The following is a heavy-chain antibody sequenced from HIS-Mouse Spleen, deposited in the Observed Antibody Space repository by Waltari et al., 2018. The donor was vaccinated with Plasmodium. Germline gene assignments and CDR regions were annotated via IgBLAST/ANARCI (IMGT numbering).Heavy chain of an antibody. D-gene: IGHD7-27*01. CDR1: GFTVSSNY. CDR2: IYSGGST. J-gene: IGHJ4*02. V-gene: IGHV3-53*01. CDR3: ARAAIAWGSPYYFDY. Sequence: GFTVSSNYMSWVRQAPGKGLEWVSVIYSGGSTYYADSVKGRFTISRDNSKNTLYLQMNSLRAEDTAVYYCARAAIAWGSPYYFDYWGQGTLVTVSS.